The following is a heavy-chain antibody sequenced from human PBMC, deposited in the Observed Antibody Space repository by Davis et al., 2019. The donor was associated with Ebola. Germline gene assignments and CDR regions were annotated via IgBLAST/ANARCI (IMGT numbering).Heavy chain of an antibody. V-gene: IGHV3-23*01. Sequence: GESLKISCKASGFMFSSCAMTWVRQAPGKGLEWVSSITSSGSSTDYADSVKGRFTISRDNSENTLHLQMSSLTAEDTAVYFCAKLGATVLSSADSWGQGTLVTVSS. CDR1: GFMFSSCA. J-gene: IGHJ4*02. CDR2: ITSSGSST. CDR3: AKLGATVLSSADS. D-gene: IGHD2/OR15-2a*01.